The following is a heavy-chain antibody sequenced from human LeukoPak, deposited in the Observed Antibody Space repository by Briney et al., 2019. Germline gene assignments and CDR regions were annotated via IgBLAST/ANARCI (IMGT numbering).Heavy chain of an antibody. CDR2: INPSAGST. V-gene: IGHV1-46*01. CDR1: GYTLTNYY. Sequence: GASVKVSCKAFGYTLTNYYMHWVRQAPGQGRDWVGVINPSAGSTPYAHKFQGRVSMTRDTSTGAVYMEVSSLRSEDTAIYYCARGPHIRTYDRDNWFDPWGQGTLVTVSS. D-gene: IGHD3-3*01. J-gene: IGHJ5*02. CDR3: ARGPHIRTYDRDNWFDP.